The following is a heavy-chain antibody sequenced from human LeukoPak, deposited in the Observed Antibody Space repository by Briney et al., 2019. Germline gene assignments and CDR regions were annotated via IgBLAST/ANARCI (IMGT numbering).Heavy chain of an antibody. CDR3: ARGANFYYYGMDV. CDR1: GGSFSGYY. J-gene: IGHJ6*02. CDR2: INHSGST. V-gene: IGHV4-34*01. Sequence: KASETLSLTCAVYGGSFSGYYWSWIRQPPGKGLEWIGEINHSGSTNYNPSLKSRVTISVDTSKNQFSLKLSSVTAADTAVYYCARGANFYYYGMDVWGHGTTVTVSS. D-gene: IGHD2-15*01.